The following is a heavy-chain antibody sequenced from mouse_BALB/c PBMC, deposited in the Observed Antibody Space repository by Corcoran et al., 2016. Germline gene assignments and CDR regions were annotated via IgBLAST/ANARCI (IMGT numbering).Heavy chain of an antibody. D-gene: IGHD4-1*01. J-gene: IGHJ1*01. CDR2: IDPANGNT. Sequence: EVQLQQSGAELVKPGASVKLSCTASGFNIKDTYMHWVKQRPEQGLEWIGRIDPANGNTKYDPKFQCKATITADTSSNTAYLQLSSLTSEDTAVYYCANWDWDFDVWGAGTTVTVSS. V-gene: IGHV14-3*02. CDR1: GFNIKDTY. CDR3: ANWDWDFDV.